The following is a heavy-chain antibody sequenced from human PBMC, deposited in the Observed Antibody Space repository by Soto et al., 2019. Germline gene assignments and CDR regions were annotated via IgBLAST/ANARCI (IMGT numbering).Heavy chain of an antibody. D-gene: IGHD3-10*01. J-gene: IGHJ4*02. CDR2: IDGSGTTK. CDR1: GFTFNDFE. Sequence: EVQLLESGGGQVQPGGSLRLSCGVSGFTFNDFEMNWVRQAPGKGLEWLAYIDGSGTTKKYADSVRGRFTISRDNPNNSLFLQMTSLSAAVTAIYYCARGFGRFNYWGQGTLVSVSS. V-gene: IGHV3-48*03. CDR3: ARGFGRFNY.